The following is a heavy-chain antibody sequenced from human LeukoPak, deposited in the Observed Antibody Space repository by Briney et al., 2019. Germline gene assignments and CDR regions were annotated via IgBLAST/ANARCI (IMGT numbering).Heavy chain of an antibody. CDR3: ARVSPDPMIVVVITSSYFDY. J-gene: IGHJ4*02. D-gene: IGHD3-22*01. CDR1: GGSFSGYY. CDR2: INHSGST. V-gene: IGHV4-34*01. Sequence: SETLSLTCAVYGGSFSGYYWSWIRQPPGKGLEWIGEINHSGSTNYNPSLKSRVTISVDTSKNQFSLKLSSVTAADTAVYYCARVSPDPMIVVVITSSYFDYWGQGTLVTVSS.